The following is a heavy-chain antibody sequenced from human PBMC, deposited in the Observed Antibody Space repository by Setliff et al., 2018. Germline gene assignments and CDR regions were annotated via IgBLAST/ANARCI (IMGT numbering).Heavy chain of an antibody. CDR3: ARGRIAAALYYFDY. J-gene: IGHJ4*02. CDR2: INLSGST. CDR1: GGSFSGYY. D-gene: IGHD6-13*01. Sequence: PSETLSLTCAVYGGSFSGYYWSWIRQPPGKGLEWIGEINLSGSTNYNPSLKSRVTISVDTSKNQFSLKLSSVTAADTAVYYCARGRIAAALYYFDYWGQGTLVTVSS. V-gene: IGHV4-34*01.